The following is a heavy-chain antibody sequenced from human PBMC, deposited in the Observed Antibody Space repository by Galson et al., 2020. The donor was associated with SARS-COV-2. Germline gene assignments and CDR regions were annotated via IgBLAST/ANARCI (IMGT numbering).Heavy chain of an antibody. J-gene: IGHJ4*02. CDR2: IYYTGTT. CDR3: AREGYCSGGNCEFDH. Sequence: SLPCTVSGGSISSYYWSWIRQPPGKGLEWIGYIYYTGTTNYSPSLKSRITISVDTSKNQFSLRLNSVTAADTAVYYCAREGYCSGGNCEFDHWGQGTLVTVSS. V-gene: IGHV4-59*01. CDR1: GGSISSYY. D-gene: IGHD2-15*01.